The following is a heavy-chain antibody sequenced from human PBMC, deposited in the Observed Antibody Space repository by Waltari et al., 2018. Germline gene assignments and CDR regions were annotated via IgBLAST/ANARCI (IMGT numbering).Heavy chain of an antibody. CDR1: GLMFGDYA. Sequence: EVQLLESGGALVQPGASLRLPCTVSGLMFGDYAMSWVRQAPGKGLEWVSAIGESDASAYYAENLKGRFIISRDNSKNTLSLQMSSLTAEDTALYYCASGQWPDPFDYWGQGTQVTVST. D-gene: IGHD6-19*01. CDR3: ASGQWPDPFDY. CDR2: IGESDASA. V-gene: IGHV3-23*01. J-gene: IGHJ4*02.